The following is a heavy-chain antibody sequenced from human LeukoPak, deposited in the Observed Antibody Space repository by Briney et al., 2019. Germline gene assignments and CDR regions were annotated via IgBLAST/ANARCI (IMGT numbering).Heavy chain of an antibody. J-gene: IGHJ4*02. V-gene: IGHV1-69*04. CDR3: ARQGMGATGFDY. CDR1: GYTFTRYA. Sequence: SVRVSCKASGYTFTRYAMHWVRQAPGQGLEWMGRIIPILDIANYAQKFQGRVTITADKSTSTAYMELSSLRSEDTAVYYCARQGMGATGFDYWGQGTLVTVSS. CDR2: IIPILDIA. D-gene: IGHD1-26*01.